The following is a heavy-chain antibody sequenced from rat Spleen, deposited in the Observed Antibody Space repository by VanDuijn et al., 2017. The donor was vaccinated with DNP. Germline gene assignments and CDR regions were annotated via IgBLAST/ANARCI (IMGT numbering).Heavy chain of an antibody. D-gene: IGHD1-2*01. J-gene: IGHJ3*01. V-gene: IGHV5-31*01. Sequence: EVQLVESGGGPVQPGRSLKLSCVASGFSFNNYWMNWVRQAPGRGLEWVASITNTGGNIYYPDSVKGRFTISRDNAKSTLYLQMDSLRSEDTATYYCARSDSYGFPYWGQGTLVTVSS. CDR3: ARSDSYGFPY. CDR2: ITNTGGNI. CDR1: GFSFNNYW.